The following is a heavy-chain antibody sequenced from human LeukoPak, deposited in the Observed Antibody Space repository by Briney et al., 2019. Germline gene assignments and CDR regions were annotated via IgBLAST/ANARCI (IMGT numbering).Heavy chain of an antibody. V-gene: IGHV3-7*01. D-gene: IGHD1-26*01. Sequence: GGSLRLSCAASGFTFSSYWISWVRQAPGKGLEWVANIKQDGSEKYYVDSVKGRFTISRDNAKNSLYLQMNSLRAEDTAVYYCARAEEWELGFDYWGQGTLVTVSS. J-gene: IGHJ4*02. CDR3: ARAEEWELGFDY. CDR1: GFTFSSYW. CDR2: IKQDGSEK.